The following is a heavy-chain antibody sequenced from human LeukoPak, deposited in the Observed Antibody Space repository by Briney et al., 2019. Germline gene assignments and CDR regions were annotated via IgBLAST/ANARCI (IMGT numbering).Heavy chain of an antibody. V-gene: IGHV4-34*01. CDR3: ARIKNTYYYDSSGYYWFDY. CDR2: INHSGST. J-gene: IGHJ4*02. Sequence: SETLSLTCAVYGGSFSGYYWSWIRRPPGKGLEWIGEINHSGSTNYNPSLKSRVTISVDTSKNQFSLKLSSVTATDTAVYYCARIKNTYYYDSSGYYWFDYWGQGTLVTVSS. D-gene: IGHD3-22*01. CDR1: GGSFSGYY.